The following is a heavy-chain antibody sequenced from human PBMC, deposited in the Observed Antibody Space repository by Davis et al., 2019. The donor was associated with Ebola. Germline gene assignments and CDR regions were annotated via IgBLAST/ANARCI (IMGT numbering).Heavy chain of an antibody. CDR1: GFTFSSYS. CDR3: TRESFYYDGSLGY. CDR2: ISSSTSYL. Sequence: GESLKISCVASGFTFSSYSMHWVRQAPGKGLEWVSSISSSTSYLYYSDSVQGRFTISRDNAKNSLYLQMNSLRAEDTAVYYCTRESFYYDGSLGYWGQGTLVTVSS. D-gene: IGHD3-22*01. V-gene: IGHV3-21*04. J-gene: IGHJ4*02.